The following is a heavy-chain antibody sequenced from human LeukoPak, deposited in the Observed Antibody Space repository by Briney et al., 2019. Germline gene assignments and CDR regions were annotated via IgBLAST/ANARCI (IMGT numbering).Heavy chain of an antibody. D-gene: IGHD3-22*01. J-gene: IGHJ4*02. CDR1: GGSFSDYR. CDR2: ITHTGSA. Sequence: SDTLSLTCAVYGGSFSDYRWSWIRQTPGKGLEWIGQITHTGSAIYNPSLKTRVDISVGTSNQFYLKLNSVTAADTAMYYCARGLAPTSGYYVGGYYFFDSGGQGSLVTVSS. CDR3: ARGLAPTSGYYVGGYYFFDS. V-gene: IGHV4-34*01.